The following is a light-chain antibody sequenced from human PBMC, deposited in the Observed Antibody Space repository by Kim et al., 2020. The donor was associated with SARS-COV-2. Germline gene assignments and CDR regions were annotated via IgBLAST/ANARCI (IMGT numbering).Light chain of an antibody. CDR1: SLRAYY. J-gene: IGLJ3*02. CDR2: REN. V-gene: IGLV3-19*01. Sequence: SSELTQDPAVSVALGQTVRITCQGDSLRAYYANWYQQKPGQAPILVIYRENGRPSGIPDRFSATRSENTASLTITGAQAEDEADYYCNSWDTSGKYWVFGGGTKLTVL. CDR3: NSWDTSGKYWV.